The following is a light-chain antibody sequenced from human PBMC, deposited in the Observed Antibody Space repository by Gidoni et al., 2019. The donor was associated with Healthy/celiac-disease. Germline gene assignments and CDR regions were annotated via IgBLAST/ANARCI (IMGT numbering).Light chain of an antibody. V-gene: IGKV1-8*01. CDR3: QQYYSYPTWT. CDR2: AAS. Sequence: AIRLTQSSSSFSASTGDRVTITFRASQGISSYLAWYQQKPGKARKLLIYAASTLQSGVPSRFSGSGSGTYFTLTISCLQSEDFATYYYQQYYSYPTWTFGQGTKVEIK. CDR1: QGISSY. J-gene: IGKJ1*01.